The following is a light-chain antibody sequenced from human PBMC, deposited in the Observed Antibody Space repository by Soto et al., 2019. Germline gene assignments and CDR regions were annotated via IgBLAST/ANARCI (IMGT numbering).Light chain of an antibody. Sequence: VLTQSPGTLSLSPGERSTISCMSSQSISSSYLAWYQHKPGQAPRLLIYGASSRATGIPHRFSGSGSGTDFTLTIRRLEPEDCGVYYCQQYGGSPPYTFGQGTRLEIK. CDR3: QQYGGSPPYT. CDR2: GAS. CDR1: QSISSSY. V-gene: IGKV3-20*01. J-gene: IGKJ5*01.